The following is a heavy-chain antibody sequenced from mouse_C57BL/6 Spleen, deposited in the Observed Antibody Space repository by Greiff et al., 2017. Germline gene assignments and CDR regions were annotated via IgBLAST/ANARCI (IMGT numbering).Heavy chain of an antibody. J-gene: IGHJ1*03. Sequence: VQLQQSGPELVKPGASVKMSCKASGYTFTDYNMHWVKQSHGKSLEWIGYINPNNGGTSYNQKFKGKATLTVNKSSSTAYMELRSLTSEESAVYYCARGYYDYDDGWYFDVWGTGTTVTVSS. CDR2: INPNNGGT. D-gene: IGHD2-4*01. CDR3: ARGYYDYDDGWYFDV. V-gene: IGHV1-22*01. CDR1: GYTFTDYN.